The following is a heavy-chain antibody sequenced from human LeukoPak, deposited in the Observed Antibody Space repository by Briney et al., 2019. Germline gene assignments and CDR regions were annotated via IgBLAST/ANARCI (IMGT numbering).Heavy chain of an antibody. J-gene: IGHJ4*02. D-gene: IGHD6-19*01. V-gene: IGHV3-23*01. CDR2: ISGSGGST. Sequence: GGSLRLSCAASGFTFSSYAMSWVRQAPGKGLEWFSTISGSGGSTYYADSVKGRFTISRDNSKNTLYLQMNSLRVEDTAVYYCAKAGEAVAGPFDYWGQGTLVTVSS. CDR1: GFTFSSYA. CDR3: AKAGEAVAGPFDY.